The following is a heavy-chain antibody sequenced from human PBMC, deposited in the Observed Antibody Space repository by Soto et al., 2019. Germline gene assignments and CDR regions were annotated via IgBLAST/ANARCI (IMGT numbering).Heavy chain of an antibody. J-gene: IGHJ5*02. CDR2: IFPSDSDT. D-gene: IGHD3-22*01. Sequence: GESLKISCRTSGYKFTSSWIAWVRQMPGKGLEWMGIIFPSDSDTRYSPSFQGQVTISADRSTSTVFLQWASLKASDTAVYFCARKDKSGYLTWFDPWGQGTLVTVSS. CDR3: ARKDKSGYLTWFDP. V-gene: IGHV5-51*01. CDR1: GYKFTSSW.